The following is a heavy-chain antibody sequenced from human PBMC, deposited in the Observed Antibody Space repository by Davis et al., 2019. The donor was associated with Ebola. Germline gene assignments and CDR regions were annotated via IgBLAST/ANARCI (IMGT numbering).Heavy chain of an antibody. J-gene: IGHJ6*02. CDR1: GGSISSYY. V-gene: IGHV4-59*01. D-gene: IGHD4-11*01. Sequence: SETLSLTCTVSGGSISSYYWSWIRQPPGKALECIGYIYYSGSTNYNPSLKSRVTISVDTSKNQFSLKLSSVTAADTAVYYCARASPTVTYYYYGMDVWGQGTTVTVSS. CDR2: IYYSGST. CDR3: ARASPTVTYYYYGMDV.